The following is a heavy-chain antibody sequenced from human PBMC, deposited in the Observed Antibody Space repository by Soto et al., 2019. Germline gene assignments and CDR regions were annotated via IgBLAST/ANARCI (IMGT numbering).Heavy chain of an antibody. Sequence: GGSLRLSCAASGFTFSSYAMHWVRQAPGKGLEWVAVISYDGSNKYYADSVKGRFTISRDNSKNTLYLQMNSLRAEDTAVYYCARDWDRIQLWLRYWGQGTLVTVSS. V-gene: IGHV3-30-3*01. J-gene: IGHJ4*02. CDR1: GFTFSSYA. CDR3: ARDWDRIQLWLRY. CDR2: ISYDGSNK. D-gene: IGHD5-18*01.